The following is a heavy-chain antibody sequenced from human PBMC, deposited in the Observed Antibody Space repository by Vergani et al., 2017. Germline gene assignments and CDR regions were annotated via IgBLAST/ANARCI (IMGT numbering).Heavy chain of an antibody. CDR2: INPSGGHT. CDR1: GYTFSNYY. V-gene: IGHV1-46*03. Sequence: QVQVVQSGAEVKKSGASVKVSCKTSGYTFSNYYMHWVRQAPGQGLEWMGIINPSGGHTNYAQNSQGRVTMTRDTSTSTVYMELSSLISEDTAIYYCARGDYGILTGYRYWGQGTLVTVSA. D-gene: IGHD3-9*01. CDR3: ARGDYGILTGYRY. J-gene: IGHJ4*02.